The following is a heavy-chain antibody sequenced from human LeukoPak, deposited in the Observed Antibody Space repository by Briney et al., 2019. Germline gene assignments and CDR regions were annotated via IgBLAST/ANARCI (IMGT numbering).Heavy chain of an antibody. CDR1: GYIFTGYY. CDR3: ARAGTESRWGLPRADYYYMDV. CDR2: INPNSGGT. D-gene: IGHD1-26*01. J-gene: IGHJ6*03. Sequence: GASVKVSCKASGYIFTGYYMHWVRQAPGQGLEWMGWINPNSGGTNYAQKFQGRVTLTRDTSISAAYMELSNLRSDDTAVYYCARAGTESRWGLPRADYYYMDVWAKGTTVTVSS. V-gene: IGHV1-2*02.